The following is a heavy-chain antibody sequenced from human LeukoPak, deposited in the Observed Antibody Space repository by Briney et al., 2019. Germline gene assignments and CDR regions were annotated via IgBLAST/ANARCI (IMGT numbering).Heavy chain of an antibody. CDR1: GGTFSSYA. CDR2: IIPIFGTA. J-gene: IGHJ4*02. CDR3: ATMPKRRGYCSSTSCYVFNYFDY. D-gene: IGHD2-2*01. Sequence: SVKVSCKASGGTFSSYAISWVRQAPGQGLEWMGGIIPIFGTANYAQKFQGRVTITTDESTSTAYMELSSLRSEDTAVYYCATMPKRRGYCSSTSCYVFNYFDYWGQGTLVTVSS. V-gene: IGHV1-69*05.